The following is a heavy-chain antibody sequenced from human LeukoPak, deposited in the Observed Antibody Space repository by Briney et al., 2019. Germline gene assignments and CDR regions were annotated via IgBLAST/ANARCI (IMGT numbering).Heavy chain of an antibody. CDR3: ASLSQHYYYYGMDV. CDR1: GFTFSSYS. Sequence: GGSLRLSCAASGFTFSSYSMNWVRQAPGKGLEWVANIKQDGSEKYYVDSVKGRFTISRDNAKNSLYLQMNSLRAEDTAVYYCASLSQHYYYYGMDVWGQGTTVTVSS. J-gene: IGHJ6*02. V-gene: IGHV3-7*01. CDR2: IKQDGSEK.